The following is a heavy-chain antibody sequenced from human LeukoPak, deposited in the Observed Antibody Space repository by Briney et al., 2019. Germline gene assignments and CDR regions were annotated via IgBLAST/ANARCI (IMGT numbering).Heavy chain of an antibody. V-gene: IGHV3-20*04. CDR1: GFIFDDHG. J-gene: IGHJ4*02. D-gene: IGHD6-19*01. Sequence: GGSLRLSCAASGFIFDDHGMSWVRQASGKGLEWVAGVNWSGGDTAYADSVKGRFTISRDNAKNSLYLQMNSLRAEDTAVYYCARQIAVADYWGQGTLVTVSS. CDR2: VNWSGGDT. CDR3: ARQIAVADY.